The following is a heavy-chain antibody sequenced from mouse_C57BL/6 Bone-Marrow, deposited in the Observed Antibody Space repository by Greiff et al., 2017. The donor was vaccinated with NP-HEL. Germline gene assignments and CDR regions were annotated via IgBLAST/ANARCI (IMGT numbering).Heavy chain of an antibody. CDR2: IHPNSGST. J-gene: IGHJ4*01. Sequence: QVQLQQPGAELVKPGASVKLSCKASGYTFTSHWMHWVKQRPGQGLEWIGMIHPNSGSTNYNEKFKSKATLTVDKSSSTAYMQLSSLTSEDSAVYYCARLAGYYYAMDYWGQGTSVTVSS. CDR1: GYTFTSHW. D-gene: IGHD2-2*01. V-gene: IGHV1-64*01. CDR3: ARLAGYYYAMDY.